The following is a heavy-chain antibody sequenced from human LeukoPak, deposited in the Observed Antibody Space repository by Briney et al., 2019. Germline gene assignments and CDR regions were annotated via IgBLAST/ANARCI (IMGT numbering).Heavy chain of an antibody. Sequence: ASVKVSCKASGGTFSSYAISWVRQAPGQGLEWMGRIIPILGIANYAQKFQGRDTITADKSTSTAYMELSSLRSEDTAVYYCARGERGTAGASISSGWYPDYWGQGTLVTVSS. D-gene: IGHD6-19*01. CDR2: IIPILGIA. J-gene: IGHJ4*02. CDR3: ARGERGTAGASISSGWYPDY. V-gene: IGHV1-69*04. CDR1: GGTFSSYA.